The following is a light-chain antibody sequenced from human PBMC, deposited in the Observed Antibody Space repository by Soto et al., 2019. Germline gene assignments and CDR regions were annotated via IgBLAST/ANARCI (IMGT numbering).Light chain of an antibody. CDR2: DAS. CDR3: QQRSNWPLT. V-gene: IGKV3D-20*02. Sequence: IVLTQSPGTLSLSPGERATLSFRASQSVSSSSLAWYQQKRGQAPRLLIHDASSRATGIPARFSGSGSGTDFTLTISSLEPEDFAVYYCQQRSNWPLTFGGGTKVDI. J-gene: IGKJ4*01. CDR1: QSVSSSS.